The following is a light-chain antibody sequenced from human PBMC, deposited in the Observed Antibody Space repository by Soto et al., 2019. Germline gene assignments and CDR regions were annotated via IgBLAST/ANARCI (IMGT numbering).Light chain of an antibody. CDR1: ASISNY. CDR3: QQSYITPWT. Sequence: DIRITQSPSSLSASVGDRVTITCRASASISNYLNWYQQTPGEAPNLLIYAASSLQSGVPSRFSGSGSGTDFTLTISSLQPEDFATYYCQQSYITPWTFGQGTKVDIK. CDR2: AAS. V-gene: IGKV1-39*01. J-gene: IGKJ1*01.